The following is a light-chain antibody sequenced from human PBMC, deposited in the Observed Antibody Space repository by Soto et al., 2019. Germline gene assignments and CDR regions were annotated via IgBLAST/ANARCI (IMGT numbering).Light chain of an antibody. V-gene: IGLV7-46*01. J-gene: IGLJ2*01. CDR1: TGAVTSNQH. CDR3: LLSYNAARV. Sequence: QAVVTQDPSLPVSPGGTVTLTCGSSTGAVTSNQHPYWFQQKAGQATRTLIYDTSNKHSWTPARFSGSLLGDKAALTLSGAQPEDESQYYCLLSYNAARVFGGGTTVTV. CDR2: DTS.